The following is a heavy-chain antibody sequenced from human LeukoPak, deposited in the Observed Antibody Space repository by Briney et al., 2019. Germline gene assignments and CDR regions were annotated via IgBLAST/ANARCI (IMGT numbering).Heavy chain of an antibody. Sequence: ASVKVSCKASGYTFTSYDTNWVRQATGQGLEWMGWMNPNSGNTGYAQKFQGRVTMTRNTSISTAYMELSSLRSEDTAVYYCAREATGYCSSTSCYNDYYMDVWGKGTTVTVSS. D-gene: IGHD2-2*02. J-gene: IGHJ6*03. CDR3: AREATGYCSSTSCYNDYYMDV. CDR2: MNPNSGNT. V-gene: IGHV1-8*01. CDR1: GYTFTSYD.